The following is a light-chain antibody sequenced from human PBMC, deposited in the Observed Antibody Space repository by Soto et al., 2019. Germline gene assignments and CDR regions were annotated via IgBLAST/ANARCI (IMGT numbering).Light chain of an antibody. Sequence: DIQMTQSPSSLSASVGDRVTIACQATQDIHSFLAWYQQKPGKAPKFLIFDASNLERGVPSRFSGSGSGTDFTFTISSLQPEDIAIYFCQQYDSLPLTFGGGTKVEV. V-gene: IGKV1-33*01. CDR1: QDIHSF. CDR3: QQYDSLPLT. CDR2: DAS. J-gene: IGKJ4*01.